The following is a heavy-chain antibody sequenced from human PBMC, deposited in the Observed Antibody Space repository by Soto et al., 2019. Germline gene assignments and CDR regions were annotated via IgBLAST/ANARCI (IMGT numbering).Heavy chain of an antibody. J-gene: IGHJ5*02. CDR3: ARGVLRFLEWSPRPTKNHNRCAP. CDR2: INHSGST. Sequence: SETLSLTCAVYGGSFSGYYWSWIRQPPGKGLEWIGEINHSGSTNYNPSLKSRVTISVDTSKNQFSLKLSSVTAAETAVYYCARGVLRFLEWSPRPTKNHNRCAPWGRGT. D-gene: IGHD3-3*01. V-gene: IGHV4-34*01. CDR1: GGSFSGYY.